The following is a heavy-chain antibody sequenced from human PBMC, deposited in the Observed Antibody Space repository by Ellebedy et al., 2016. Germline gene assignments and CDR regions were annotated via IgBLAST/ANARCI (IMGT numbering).Heavy chain of an antibody. J-gene: IGHJ4*02. Sequence: GESLKISXAASGFTFDDYAMHWVRQAPGKGLEWVSLISWDGGSTYYADSVKGRFTISRDNSKNSLYLQMNSLRAEDTALYYCAKAAKPTWYSSGWYEFDYWGQGTLVTVSS. CDR2: ISWDGGST. V-gene: IGHV3-43D*03. CDR1: GFTFDDYA. D-gene: IGHD6-19*01. CDR3: AKAAKPTWYSSGWYEFDY.